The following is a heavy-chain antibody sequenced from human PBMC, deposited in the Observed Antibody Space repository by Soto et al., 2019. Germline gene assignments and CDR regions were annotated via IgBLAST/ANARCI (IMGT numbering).Heavy chain of an antibody. CDR3: ANYDCGDYVVH. V-gene: IGHV4-59*01. D-gene: IGHD4-17*01. J-gene: IGHJ4*02. CDR2: IYHSGTT. Sequence: QVQLQESGPGLVKPSETLSLTCTVSGGSISSYYWSWIRQPPGKGLEWIGYIYHSGTTNYNPSLKSRVTISVDTSKNQFSLNLSSVTAADTAVYYCANYDCGDYVVHWGQGILVTVSS. CDR1: GGSISSYY.